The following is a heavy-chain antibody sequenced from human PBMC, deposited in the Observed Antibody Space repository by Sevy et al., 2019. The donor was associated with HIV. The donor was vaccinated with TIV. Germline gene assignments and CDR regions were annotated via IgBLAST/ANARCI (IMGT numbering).Heavy chain of an antibody. D-gene: IGHD3-22*01. V-gene: IGHV5-51*01. Sequence: GESLKISCKGSGYSFTSYWIGWVRQMPGKGLEWMGIIYPGDSDTRYSPSFQGQVTISADKSISTAYLQWSSLKASDTVRYYCASKYYYDSSGYPDAFDIWGQGTMVTVSS. CDR1: GYSFTSYW. CDR2: IYPGDSDT. CDR3: ASKYYYDSSGYPDAFDI. J-gene: IGHJ3*02.